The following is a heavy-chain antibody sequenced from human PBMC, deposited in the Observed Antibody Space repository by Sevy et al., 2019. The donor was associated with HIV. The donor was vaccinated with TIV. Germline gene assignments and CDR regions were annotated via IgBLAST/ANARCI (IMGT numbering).Heavy chain of an antibody. Sequence: GGSLRLSCAASGFTFSSYAMHWVRQAPGKGLEWVAVISYDGTIKYYADSVKGRFTISRDNSKKILYVQMNSLRGEDTAVYYCARDQHDYAGNVRTGWFDPWGQGTLVTVSS. D-gene: IGHD4-17*01. CDR2: ISYDGTIK. CDR3: ARDQHDYAGNVRTGWFDP. CDR1: GFTFSSYA. J-gene: IGHJ5*02. V-gene: IGHV3-30-3*01.